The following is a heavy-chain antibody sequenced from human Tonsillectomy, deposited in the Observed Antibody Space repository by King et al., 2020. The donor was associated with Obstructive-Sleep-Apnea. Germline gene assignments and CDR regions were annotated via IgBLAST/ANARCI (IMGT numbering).Heavy chain of an antibody. J-gene: IGHJ6*02. CDR3: ARDWKRGYYYYGMDV. V-gene: IGHV4-39*07. CDR1: GGSISSSSYY. D-gene: IGHD1-1*01. CDR2: IYYSGST. Sequence: QLQESGPGLVKPSETLSLTCTVSGGSISSSSYYWGWIRQPPGKGLEWIGSIYYSGSTYYNPSLKSRVTISVDTSKNQFSLKLSPVTAADTAVYYCARDWKRGYYYYGMDVWGQGTTVTVSS.